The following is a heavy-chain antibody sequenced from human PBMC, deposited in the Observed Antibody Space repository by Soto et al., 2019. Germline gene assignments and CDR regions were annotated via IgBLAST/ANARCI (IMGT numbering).Heavy chain of an antibody. Sequence: SETLSLTCAAYGGSFSGYYWTWFRQPPGKGLEWIGEINHNGIIKYNPSLKSRVTISVDISKNQFSLKLSSVTAADTAVYYCARPTLGVDTAIIDYWGQGTLVTVSS. CDR2: INHNGII. V-gene: IGHV4-34*01. CDR1: GGSFSGYY. D-gene: IGHD5-18*01. CDR3: ARPTLGVDTAIIDY. J-gene: IGHJ4*02.